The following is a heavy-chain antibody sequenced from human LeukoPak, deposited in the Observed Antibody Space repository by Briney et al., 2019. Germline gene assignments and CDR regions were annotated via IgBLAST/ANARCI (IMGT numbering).Heavy chain of an antibody. CDR3: ARDQTTSGAFDS. CDR1: GFNFSSYE. CDR2: ISSSGGTI. Sequence: GGSLRLSCVASGFNFSSYEMNWVRQAPGKGLEWVSYISSSGGTIYYADSVKGRFTISRDNAKNSLYLQMNSLRAEDTAVYYCARDQTTSGAFDSWGQGTMVTVSS. D-gene: IGHD4-17*01. J-gene: IGHJ3*02. V-gene: IGHV3-48*03.